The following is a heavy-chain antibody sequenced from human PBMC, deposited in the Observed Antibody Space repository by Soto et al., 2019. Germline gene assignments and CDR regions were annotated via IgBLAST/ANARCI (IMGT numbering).Heavy chain of an antibody. V-gene: IGHV3-73*01. D-gene: IGHD3-22*01. CDR2: IRSKANSYAT. J-gene: IGHJ4*02. CDR1: GFTFSCSG. CDR3: TGRYYYDSSGYYLFDY. Sequence: GGSLRLSCAASGFTFSCSGMHWVRQASGKGLEWVGRIRSKANSYATAYAASVKGRFTISRDDSKNTAYLQMNSLKTEDTAVYYCTGRYYYDSSGYYLFDYWGQGTLVTVSS.